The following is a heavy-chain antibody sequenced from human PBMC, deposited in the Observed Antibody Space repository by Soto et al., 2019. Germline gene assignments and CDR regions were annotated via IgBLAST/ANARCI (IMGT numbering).Heavy chain of an antibody. CDR1: GFNFPTFW. D-gene: IGHD2-8*02. CDR3: AKIALVGSFGFELARDY. Sequence: PGESLKISCKHSGFNFPTFWIAWVRQMPGKGLEWMGTIYPDDSDTRCSPSFQGQVTSRDNSKNTLYLLMNRLTTEDIAIYYCAKIALVGSFGFELARDYWGQGILVTVSS. J-gene: IGHJ4*02. V-gene: IGHV5-51*01. CDR2: IYPDDSDT.